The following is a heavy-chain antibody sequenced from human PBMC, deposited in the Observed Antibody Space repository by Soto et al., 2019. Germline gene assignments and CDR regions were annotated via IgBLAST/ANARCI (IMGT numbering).Heavy chain of an antibody. Sequence: QLQLQESGPGLVKPSETLSLTCTVSGDSISSSSYYWGWVRQPPGKGLEWIGCTYYNGDTYYNPSLKSRFTVSADTSNNRFSLKLRSVTAADTAVYYCAGVTANYLDFYMDVWGKGTTVTVSS. CDR1: GDSISSSSYY. CDR2: TYYNGDT. CDR3: AGVTANYLDFYMDV. D-gene: IGHD1-7*01. J-gene: IGHJ6*03. V-gene: IGHV4-39*02.